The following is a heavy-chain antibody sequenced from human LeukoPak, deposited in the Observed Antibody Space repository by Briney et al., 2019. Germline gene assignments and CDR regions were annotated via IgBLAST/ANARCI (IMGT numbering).Heavy chain of an antibody. Sequence: GGSLRLSCTASGISLNRFAIHWVRQAPGKGLEWVTVISYDGSNEYYTDSVRGRFTISRDNSKNTLYLQMNSLRAEDTAVYYCARDPQRVRYCSSTSCYLPYYYYGMDVWGQGTTVTVSS. CDR2: ISYDGSNE. J-gene: IGHJ6*02. V-gene: IGHV3-30*03. CDR1: GISLNRFA. CDR3: ARDPQRVRYCSSTSCYLPYYYYGMDV. D-gene: IGHD2-2*01.